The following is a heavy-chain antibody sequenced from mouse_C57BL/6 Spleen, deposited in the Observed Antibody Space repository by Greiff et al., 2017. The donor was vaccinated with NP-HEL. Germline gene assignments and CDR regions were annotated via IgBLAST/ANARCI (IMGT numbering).Heavy chain of an antibody. Sequence: EVKLMESGGGLVKPGGSLKLSCAASGFTFSSYAMSWVRQTPEKRLEWVATISDGGSYTYYPDNVKGRFTISRDNAKNNLYLQMSHLKSEDTAMYYCARLGGGTFDYWGQGTTLTVSS. J-gene: IGHJ2*01. V-gene: IGHV5-4*03. CDR1: GFTFSSYA. CDR2: ISDGGSYT. CDR3: ARLGGGTFDY. D-gene: IGHD3-3*01.